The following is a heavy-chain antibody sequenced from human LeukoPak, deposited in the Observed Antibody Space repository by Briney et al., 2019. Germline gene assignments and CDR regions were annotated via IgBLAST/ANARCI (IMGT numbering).Heavy chain of an antibody. D-gene: IGHD3-22*01. V-gene: IGHV1-69*04. Sequence: VASVKVSCKASGGTFSNCAVSWVRQAPGQGPEWMGRVIPILQISDYAQKFQGRVTITADKSTSTAYMELSSLRSEDTAVYYCASTYYYYDSSGLDYWGQGTLVTVSS. CDR2: VIPILQIS. J-gene: IGHJ4*02. CDR3: ASTYYYYDSSGLDY. CDR1: GGTFSNCA.